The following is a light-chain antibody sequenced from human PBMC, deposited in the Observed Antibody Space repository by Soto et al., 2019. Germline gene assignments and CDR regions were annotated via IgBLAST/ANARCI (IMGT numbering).Light chain of an antibody. CDR1: QSVSSSY. Sequence: IMLTQSPGTLSLSTGERGTLSCRASQSVSSSYLAWYQQKPGQAPRLLIYGASSRATGIPDRFSGSGSGTEFTLTISSLQPDDFATYYCQQYNSYSWTFCQGTKVDIK. V-gene: IGKV3-20*01. CDR2: GAS. CDR3: QQYNSYSWT. J-gene: IGKJ1*01.